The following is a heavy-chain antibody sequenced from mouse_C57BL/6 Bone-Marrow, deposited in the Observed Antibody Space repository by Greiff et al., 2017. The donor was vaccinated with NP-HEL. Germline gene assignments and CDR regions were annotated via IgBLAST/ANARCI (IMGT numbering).Heavy chain of an antibody. V-gene: IGHV5-4*01. CDR2: ISDGGSYT. D-gene: IGHD2-4*01. Sequence: EVQLVESGGGLVKPGGSLKLSCAASGFTFSSYAMSWVRQTPEKRLEWVATISDGGSYTYYPDNVKGRFTISRDNAKNNLYLQMSHLKSEDTAMYYCARVGPYDCFDYWGQGTTLTVSS. CDR3: ARVGPYDCFDY. CDR1: GFTFSSYA. J-gene: IGHJ2*01.